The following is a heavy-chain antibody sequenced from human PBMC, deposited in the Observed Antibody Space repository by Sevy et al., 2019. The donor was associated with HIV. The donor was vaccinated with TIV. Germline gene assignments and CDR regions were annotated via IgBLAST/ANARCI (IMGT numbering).Heavy chain of an antibody. D-gene: IGHD1-7*01. J-gene: IGHJ4*02. V-gene: IGHV1-2*02. CDR1: GYTFTGYY. CDR2: INPNSGGT. Sequence: ASVKVSCKASGYTFTGYYMHWVRQAPGQELEWMGWINPNSGGTNYAQKFQDRVTMTRDTSINTAYMELSRLRSDDTALYYCARDMELVDEGTQEFFYWGQGTLVTVSS. CDR3: ARDMELVDEGTQEFFY.